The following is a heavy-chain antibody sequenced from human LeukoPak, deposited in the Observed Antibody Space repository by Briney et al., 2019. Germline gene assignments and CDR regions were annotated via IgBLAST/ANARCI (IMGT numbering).Heavy chain of an antibody. CDR2: ISAYNGNT. J-gene: IGHJ4*02. Sequence: ASVKVSCKASGYTFTCYDINWVRQATGQGLEWMGWISAYNGNTNYAQKLQGRVTMTTDTSTSTAYMELRSLRSDDTAVYYCARDKEGMATIYYWGQGTLVTVSS. CDR1: GYTFTCYD. CDR3: ARDKEGMATIYY. V-gene: IGHV1-18*01. D-gene: IGHD5-24*01.